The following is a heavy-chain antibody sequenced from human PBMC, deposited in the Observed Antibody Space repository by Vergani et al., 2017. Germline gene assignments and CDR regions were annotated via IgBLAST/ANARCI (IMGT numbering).Heavy chain of an antibody. Sequence: QVQLVQSGAEVKKPGSSVKVSCKASGVTFSSYAISWVRQAPGQGLEWMGGIIPNFGNANYAQKCQGRVTMTADESTSTAYMELSSLRSEDTAVYYCARVNECSSSWTFDYWGQGTLVTVSS. J-gene: IGHJ4*02. CDR3: ARVNECSSSWTFDY. CDR2: IIPNFGNA. V-gene: IGHV1-69*01. D-gene: IGHD6-13*01. CDR1: GVTFSSYA.